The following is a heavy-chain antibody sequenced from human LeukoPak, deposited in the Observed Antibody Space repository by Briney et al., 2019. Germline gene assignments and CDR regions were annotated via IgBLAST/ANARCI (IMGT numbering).Heavy chain of an antibody. CDR1: GFTFSSYW. CDR3: ASSTAGYCSSTSKCYYYYMDV. CDR2: IKQDGSEK. Sequence: GGSLRLSCAASGFTFSSYWMSWVRQAPGKGLEWVANIKQDGSEKYYVDSVKGRFTISRDNAKNSLYLQMNSLRAEDTAVYYCASSTAGYCSSTSKCYYYYMDVWGKGTTVTVSS. V-gene: IGHV3-7*01. D-gene: IGHD2-2*01. J-gene: IGHJ6*03.